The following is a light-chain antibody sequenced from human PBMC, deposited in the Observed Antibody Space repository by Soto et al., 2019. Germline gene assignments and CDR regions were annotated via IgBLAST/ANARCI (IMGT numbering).Light chain of an antibody. CDR3: QEYKSYSWT. Sequence: DIQMTQSPSTVSASVGDRVTITCRASQSISSWLAWYQQKPGKAPKLLIYDASSLESGVPSRVSGSGSGTEFTLTIDSLQPDDFATYYCQEYKSYSWTFGQGTKVDIK. CDR2: DAS. J-gene: IGKJ1*01. V-gene: IGKV1-5*01. CDR1: QSISSW.